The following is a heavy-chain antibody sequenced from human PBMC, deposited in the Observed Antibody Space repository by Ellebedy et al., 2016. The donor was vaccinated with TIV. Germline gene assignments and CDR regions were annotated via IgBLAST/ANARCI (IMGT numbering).Heavy chain of an antibody. D-gene: IGHD3-10*01. V-gene: IGHV1-18*01. J-gene: IGHJ6*02. CDR1: GYTFTSYG. CDR2: ISAYNGNT. Sequence: ASVKVSCXASGYTFTSYGISWVRQAPGQGLEWMGWISAYNGNTNYAQKLQGRVTMTTDTSTSTAYMELRSLRSDDTAVYYCARDSDNMVRGVTSHYYGMDVWGQGTTDTVSS. CDR3: ARDSDNMVRGVTSHYYGMDV.